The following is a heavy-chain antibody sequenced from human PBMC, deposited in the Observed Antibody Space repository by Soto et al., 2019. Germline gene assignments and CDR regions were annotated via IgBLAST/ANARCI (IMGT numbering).Heavy chain of an antibody. V-gene: IGHV4-39*01. CDR1: GGSISSSGHS. CDR2: IYYSGST. J-gene: IGHJ5*02. Sequence: SETLSLTCTVSGGSISSSGHSWGWIRQPPGKGLEWIGSIYYSGSTHYNPSLKSRVTISVDTSKNQFSLKLSSVTAADTAMYYCASDRGYIDWSYGTRITPYNWFAPWGQGTLVTVS. D-gene: IGHD3-9*01. CDR3: ASDRGYIDWSYGTRITPYNWFAP.